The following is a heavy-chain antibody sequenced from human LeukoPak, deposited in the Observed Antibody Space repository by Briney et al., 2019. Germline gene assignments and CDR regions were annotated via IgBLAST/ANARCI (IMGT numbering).Heavy chain of an antibody. J-gene: IGHJ4*02. D-gene: IGHD6-19*01. CDR1: GFTFSSYE. CDR2: ISSSSSYI. Sequence: GGSLRLSCAAPGFTFSSYEMNWVRQAPGKGLEWVSSISSSSSYIYYADSVKGRFTISRDNAKNSLYLQMNSLRAEDTAVYYCARDAVRSSGWYDYWGQGTLVTVSS. V-gene: IGHV3-21*01. CDR3: ARDAVRSSGWYDY.